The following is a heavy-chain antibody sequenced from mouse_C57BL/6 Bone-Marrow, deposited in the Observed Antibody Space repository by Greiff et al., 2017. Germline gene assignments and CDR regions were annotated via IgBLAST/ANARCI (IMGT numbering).Heavy chain of an antibody. J-gene: IGHJ1*03. CDR1: GFTFSDYY. V-gene: IGHV5-12*01. D-gene: IGHD2-3*01. CDR3: ARRMGYFDV. Sequence: EVQLVESGGGLVQPGGSLKLSCAASGFTFSDYYMYWVRQTPEKRLEWVAYLSNGGGSTYYPDTVKGRFTISRDNAKNTLYLQMSRLKSEDTAMYYCARRMGYFDVWGTGTTVTVSS. CDR2: LSNGGGST.